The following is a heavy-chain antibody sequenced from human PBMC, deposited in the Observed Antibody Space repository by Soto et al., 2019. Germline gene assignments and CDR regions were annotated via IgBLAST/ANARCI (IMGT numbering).Heavy chain of an antibody. CDR1: GGSFSGYY. CDR2: INHSGST. D-gene: IGHD5-18*01. J-gene: IGHJ4*02. CDR3: ARGPEWIQLWSRGFDY. V-gene: IGHV4-34*01. Sequence: QVQLQQWGAGLLKPSETLSLTCAVYGGSFSGYYWSWIRQPPGKGLEWIGEINHSGSTNYNPSLKSRVTISVDTSKNQFSLKLSSVTAADTAVYYCARGPEWIQLWSRGFDYWGQGTLVTVSS.